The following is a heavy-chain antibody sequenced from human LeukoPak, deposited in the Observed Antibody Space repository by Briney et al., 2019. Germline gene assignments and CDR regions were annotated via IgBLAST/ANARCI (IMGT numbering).Heavy chain of an antibody. CDR2: INPNSGGT. Sequence: ASVKVSCKASRCTFTGYYMHWVRQAPGQGLEWMGWINPNSGGTNYAQKFQGRVTMTRDTSINTSYMELSRLRSDDTAVYYCARDLRDIVVVPAAPDGFDIWGQGTMVTVSS. D-gene: IGHD2-2*01. V-gene: IGHV1-2*02. J-gene: IGHJ3*02. CDR3: ARDLRDIVVVPAAPDGFDI. CDR1: RCTFTGYY.